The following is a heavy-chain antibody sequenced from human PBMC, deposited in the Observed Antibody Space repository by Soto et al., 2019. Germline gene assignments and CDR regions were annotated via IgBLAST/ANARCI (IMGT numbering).Heavy chain of an antibody. D-gene: IGHD3-3*01. J-gene: IGHJ5*02. CDR2: ISGSGGST. Sequence: PGGSLRLSCAASGFTFSSYAMSWVRQAPGKGLEWVSAISGSGGSTYYADSVKGRFTISRDNSKNTLYLQMNSLRAEDTAVYYCAKDQGYYDFWSGYYSWFDPWGQGTLVTASS. CDR3: AKDQGYYDFWSGYYSWFDP. CDR1: GFTFSSYA. V-gene: IGHV3-23*01.